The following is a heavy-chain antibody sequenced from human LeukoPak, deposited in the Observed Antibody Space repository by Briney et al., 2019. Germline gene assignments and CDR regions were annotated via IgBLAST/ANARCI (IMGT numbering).Heavy chain of an antibody. Sequence: GGSLRLSCAASGFTFSGYYMSRIRQAPGKGLEWVSYISSSGSTIYYADSVKGRFTISRDNAKNSLYLQMNSLRAEDTAVYYCARVGVAAAILDYWGQGTLVTVSS. CDR3: ARVGVAAAILDY. V-gene: IGHV3-11*01. D-gene: IGHD6-13*01. CDR1: GFTFSGYY. J-gene: IGHJ4*02. CDR2: ISSSGSTI.